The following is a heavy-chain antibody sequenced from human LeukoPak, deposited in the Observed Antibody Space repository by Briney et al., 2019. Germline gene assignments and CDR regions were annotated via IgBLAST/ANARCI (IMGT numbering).Heavy chain of an antibody. Sequence: GASVKVSCKASGYTFTNYDINWVRQAPGQGLEWMGWINPNSGGTNYAQKFQGWVTMTRDTSISTAYMELSRLRSDDTAVYYCARDQLLWFGELLSDPDYYGMDVWGQGTTVTVSS. V-gene: IGHV1-2*04. CDR1: GYTFTNYD. J-gene: IGHJ6*02. D-gene: IGHD3-10*01. CDR2: INPNSGGT. CDR3: ARDQLLWFGELLSDPDYYGMDV.